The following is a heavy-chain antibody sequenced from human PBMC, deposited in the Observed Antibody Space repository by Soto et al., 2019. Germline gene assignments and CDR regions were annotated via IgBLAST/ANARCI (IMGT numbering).Heavy chain of an antibody. V-gene: IGHV1-18*01. CDR3: ARDKGITMVRGVIITSTYYYYGMDV. CDR2: ISAYNGNT. J-gene: IGHJ6*02. CDR1: GYTFTSYG. D-gene: IGHD3-10*01. Sequence: GASVKVSCKASGYTFTSYGISWVRQAPGQGLEWMGWISAYNGNTNYAQKLQGRVTMTTDTSTSTAYMELRSLRSDDTAVYYCARDKGITMVRGVIITSTYYYYGMDVWGQGTTVTVSS.